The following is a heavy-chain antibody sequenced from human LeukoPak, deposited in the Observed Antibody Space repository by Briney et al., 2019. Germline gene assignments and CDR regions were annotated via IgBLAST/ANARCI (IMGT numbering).Heavy chain of an antibody. J-gene: IGHJ4*02. V-gene: IGHV3-43*02. CDR3: GKDKDTTVWDI. D-gene: IGHD2/OR15-2a*01. CDR2: ISGDGGST. Sequence: PGGSLRLSCAASGFTFDDYARHWVRQAPGKGLEWVSFISGDGGSTFYADSVKGRFTISRDNSKNSVYMQMNSLRTEDTALYYCGKDKDTTVWDIWGQGTPVTVSS. CDR1: GFTFDDYA.